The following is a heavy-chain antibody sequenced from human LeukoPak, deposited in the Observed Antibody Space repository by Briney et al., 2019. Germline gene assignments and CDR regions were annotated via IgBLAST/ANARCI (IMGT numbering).Heavy chain of an antibody. D-gene: IGHD3-22*01. J-gene: IGHJ4*02. CDR3: ARETTYYYDSSGYYHFDY. CDR2: INPSGGST. Sequence: ASVKVSCKASGYTFTSYYMHWVRQAPGQGLEWMGIINPSGGSTSYAQKFQGRVTMTRDTSTSTVYMELSSLRSEDTAVYYCARETTYYYDSSGYYHFDYWGQGTLVTVSS. CDR1: GYTFTSYY. V-gene: IGHV1-46*01.